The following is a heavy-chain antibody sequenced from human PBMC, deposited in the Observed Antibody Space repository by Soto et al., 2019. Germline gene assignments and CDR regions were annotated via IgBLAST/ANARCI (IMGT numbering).Heavy chain of an antibody. V-gene: IGHV1-69*01. CDR2: IIPIFGTA. J-gene: IGHJ6*02. CDR3: ARDKGGYYDSSGYYRVSVPPDYYYGMDV. CDR1: GGTFSSYA. Sequence: QVQLVQSGAEVKKPGSSVKVSCKASGGTFSSYAISWVRQAPGQGLEWMGGIIPIFGTANYAQRFQGRVTITADESRSTAYMELSSLISEDTAVYYCARDKGGYYDSSGYYRVSVPPDYYYGMDVWGQGTTVTVSS. D-gene: IGHD3-22*01.